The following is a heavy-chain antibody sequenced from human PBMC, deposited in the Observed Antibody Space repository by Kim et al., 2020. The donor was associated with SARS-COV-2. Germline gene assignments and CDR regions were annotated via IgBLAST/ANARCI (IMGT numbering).Heavy chain of an antibody. CDR2: IYYSGST. D-gene: IGHD2-21*02. CDR3: ARHPSCFVVVTAIVCNWFDP. J-gene: IGHJ5*02. V-gene: IGHV4-39*01. Sequence: SETLSLTCTVSGGSISSSSYYWGWIRQPPGKGLEWIGSIYYSGSTYYNPSLKSRVTISVDTSKNQFSLKLSSVTAADTAVYYCARHPSCFVVVTAIVCNWFDPWGQGTLVTVSS. CDR1: GGSISSSSYY.